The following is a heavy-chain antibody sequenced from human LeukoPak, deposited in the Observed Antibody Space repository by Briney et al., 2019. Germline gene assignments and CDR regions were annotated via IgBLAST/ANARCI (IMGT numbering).Heavy chain of an antibody. CDR3: ARYYGDYVNDAFDI. J-gene: IGHJ3*02. V-gene: IGHV4-34*01. CDR1: GGSFSGYY. CDR2: INHSGST. Sequence: SETLSLTCAVYGGSFSGYYWSWIRQPPGKGLEWIGEINHSGSTYYNPSLKSRVTISVDTSKNQFSLKLSSVTAADTAVYYCARYYGDYVNDAFDIWGQGTMVTVSS. D-gene: IGHD4-17*01.